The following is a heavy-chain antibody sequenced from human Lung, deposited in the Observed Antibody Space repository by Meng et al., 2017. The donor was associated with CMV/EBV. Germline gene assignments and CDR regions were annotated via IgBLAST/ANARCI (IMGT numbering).Heavy chain of an antibody. D-gene: IGHD5-12*01. Sequence: GQLQECAPGLGKPSQPSSLTCTVSDGFTTSDDYYWSWIRQPPGKGLEWIGYIHYSGTTYYNPSLKSRIAISLDTSKNQFSLNLNSVTAADAAVYYCARDSPGGYGYFDSWGQGTLVTVSS. CDR2: IHYSGTT. J-gene: IGHJ4*02. CDR1: DGFTTSDDYY. V-gene: IGHV4-30-4*01. CDR3: ARDSPGGYGYFDS.